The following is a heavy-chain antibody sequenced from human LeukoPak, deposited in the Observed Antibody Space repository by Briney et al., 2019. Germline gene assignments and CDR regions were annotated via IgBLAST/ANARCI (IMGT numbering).Heavy chain of an antibody. V-gene: IGHV1-18*01. Sequence: ASVKVSCKASGYTFTSYGISWVRQAPGQGLEWMGWISAYNGNTNYAQKLQGRVTMTTDTSTSTVYMELRSLRSDDTAVYYCARDPDIVVVPAAITPHFDYWGQGTLVTVSS. D-gene: IGHD2-2*02. CDR3: ARDPDIVVVPAAITPHFDY. CDR1: GYTFTSYG. CDR2: ISAYNGNT. J-gene: IGHJ4*02.